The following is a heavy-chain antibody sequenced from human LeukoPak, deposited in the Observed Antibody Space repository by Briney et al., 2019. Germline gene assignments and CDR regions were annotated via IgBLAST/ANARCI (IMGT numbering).Heavy chain of an antibody. V-gene: IGHV3-30*18. D-gene: IGHD1-26*01. CDR1: GFTFSSYG. CDR2: ISYDGGNK. CDR3: AKDFGGSYSCFDY. J-gene: IGHJ4*02. Sequence: GRSLRLSCAASGFTFSSYGMHWVRQAPGKGLEWVAVISYDGGNKYYADSVKGRFTISRDNSKNTLYLQMNSLRAEDTAVYYCAKDFGGSYSCFDYWGQGTLVTVSS.